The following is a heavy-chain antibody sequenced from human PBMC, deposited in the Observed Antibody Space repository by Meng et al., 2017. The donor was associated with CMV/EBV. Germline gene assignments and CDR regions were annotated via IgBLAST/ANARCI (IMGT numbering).Heavy chain of an antibody. CDR2: IYYSGST. CDR3: ARDPHFTIFGVVPYYYYGMDV. Sequence: SETLSLTCTVSGGSISSSSYYWGWIRQPPGKGLEWIGSIYYSGSTYYNPSLKSRVTISVDTSKNQFSLKLSSVTAADTAVYYCARDPHFTIFGVVPYYYYGMDVWGQGTTVTVS. V-gene: IGHV4-39*07. D-gene: IGHD3-3*01. J-gene: IGHJ6*02. CDR1: GGSISSSSYY.